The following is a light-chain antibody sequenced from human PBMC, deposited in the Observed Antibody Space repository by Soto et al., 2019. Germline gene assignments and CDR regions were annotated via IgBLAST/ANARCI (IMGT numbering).Light chain of an antibody. J-gene: IGKJ5*01. V-gene: IGKV1D-12*01. Sequence: DSEVKQSPSSVSASVGDRVTITCRASQGITNRLAWYQQKPGKAPKRLIYEASSLQSGVPSRISGSGTATEFPLTNSSPRPGALAAYYWQQDNGCPLTVGPGTQVE. CDR1: QGITNR. CDR3: QQDNGCPLT. CDR2: EAS.